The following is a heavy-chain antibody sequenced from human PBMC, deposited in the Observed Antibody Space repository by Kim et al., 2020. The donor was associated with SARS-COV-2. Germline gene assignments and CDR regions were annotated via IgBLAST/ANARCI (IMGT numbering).Heavy chain of an antibody. CDR3: ARRPAYGGLYFDY. V-gene: IGHV5-51*01. J-gene: IGHJ4*02. D-gene: IGHD4-17*01. Sequence: SPSFQGQVTISADKSISTAYLQWSSLKASDTAMYYCARRPAYGGLYFDYWGQGTLVTVSS.